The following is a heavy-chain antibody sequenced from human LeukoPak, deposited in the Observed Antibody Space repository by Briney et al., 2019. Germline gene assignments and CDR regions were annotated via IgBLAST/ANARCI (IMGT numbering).Heavy chain of an antibody. D-gene: IGHD4-17*01. V-gene: IGHV3-23*01. CDR2: ISAGADST. CDR1: GFTFSSYS. Sequence: GGSLRLSCAASGFTFSSYSMNWVRQAPGKGLEWVSAISAGADSTYYADSVQGRFTISRDNSKNTLYLQMSGLRAEDTAVYFCARGAYGDCDSWGQGTLVTVSS. J-gene: IGHJ5*01. CDR3: ARGAYGDCDS.